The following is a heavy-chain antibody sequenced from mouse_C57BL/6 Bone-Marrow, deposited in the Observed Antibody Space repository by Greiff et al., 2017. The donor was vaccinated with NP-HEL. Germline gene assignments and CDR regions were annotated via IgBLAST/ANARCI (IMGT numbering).Heavy chain of an antibody. J-gene: IGHJ2*01. CDR1: GYSFTGYY. CDR2: INPSTGGT. V-gene: IGHV1-42*01. Sequence: VQLQESGPELVKPGASVKISCKASGYSFTGYYMNWVKQSPEKSLEWIGEINPSTGGTTYNQKFKAKATLTVDKSSSTAYMQLKSLTSEDSAVYYCARGHLYYFDYWGQGTTLTVSS. CDR3: ARGHLYYFDY.